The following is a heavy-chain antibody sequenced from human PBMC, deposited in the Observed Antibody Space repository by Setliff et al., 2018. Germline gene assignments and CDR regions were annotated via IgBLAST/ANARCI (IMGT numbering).Heavy chain of an antibody. V-gene: IGHV1-46*01. D-gene: IGHD5-18*01. CDR3: AIRGYSYGWSEYFQH. CDR2: INPTGGST. J-gene: IGHJ1*01. CDR1: GYTFTSYY. Sequence: ASVKVSCKASGYTFTSYYMHWVRQAPGQGLEWMGLINPTGGSTNYAQKLQGRVTMTTDTSTSTAYMELRSLRSDDTAVYYCAIRGYSYGWSEYFQHWGQGTLVTVSS.